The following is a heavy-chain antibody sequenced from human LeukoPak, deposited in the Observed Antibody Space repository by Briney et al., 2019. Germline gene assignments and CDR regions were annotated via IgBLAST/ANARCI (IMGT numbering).Heavy chain of an antibody. CDR1: GFTFSSYW. J-gene: IGHJ4*02. V-gene: IGHV3-74*01. CDR2: IKGDERST. CDR3: AKEAGIAAAGTLFDY. D-gene: IGHD6-13*01. Sequence: GGSLRLSCAASGFTFSSYWLHWVRQAPGKGLVWVSRIKGDERSTYYADSVKGRFTISRDNSKNTLYLQMNSLRAEDTAVYYCAKEAGIAAAGTLFDYWGQGTLVTVSS.